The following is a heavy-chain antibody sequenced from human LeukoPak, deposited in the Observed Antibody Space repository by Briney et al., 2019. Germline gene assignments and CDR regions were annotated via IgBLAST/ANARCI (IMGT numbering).Heavy chain of an antibody. CDR1: GFTVSDNY. CDR2: IYSGGTT. V-gene: IGHV3-53*01. Sequence: GGFLRLSCAASGFTVSDNYMSWVRQAPGKGLEWVSVIYSGGTTYSADSVKGRFTISRDNSKNTLYLQMNSLRAEDTAVYYCARHDSWAGWFDPWGQGTLVTVSS. J-gene: IGHJ5*02. D-gene: IGHD3-22*01. CDR3: ARHDSWAGWFDP.